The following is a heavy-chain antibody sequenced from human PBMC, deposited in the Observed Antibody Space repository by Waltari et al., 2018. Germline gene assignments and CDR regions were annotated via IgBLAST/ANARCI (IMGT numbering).Heavy chain of an antibody. D-gene: IGHD6-13*01. CDR1: GSTYGNNW. CDR2: INGDGSTS. CDR3: ARLAPKTYRSPVPGRDYYYGLDV. J-gene: IGHJ6*02. Sequence: EEQLVGSGGGLLQPGDSLSPSCTAPGSTYGNNWMHWVGQAPGRGLVWCSRINGDGSTSNYADSVKGRFTISRDNTKKTLYLQMKRLRVEDTAVYYCARLAPKTYRSPVPGRDYYYGLDVWGQGTTVTVSS. V-gene: IGHV3-74*01.